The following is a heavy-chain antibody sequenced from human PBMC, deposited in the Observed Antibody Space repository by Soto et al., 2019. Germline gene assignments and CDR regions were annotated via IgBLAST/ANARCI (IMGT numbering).Heavy chain of an antibody. V-gene: IGHV3-23*01. CDR1: GFTFSSYA. J-gene: IGHJ6*03. D-gene: IGHD3-3*01. CDR2: ISGSGGST. Sequence: EVQLLESGGGLVQPGGSLRLSCAASGFTFSSYAMSWVRQAPGKGLEWVSAISGSGGSTYYADSVKGRFTISRDNSKNTLYLKMNSLRAEDTAVYYCAKVESYIYYYYYMDVWGKGTTVTVSS. CDR3: AKVESYIYYYYYMDV.